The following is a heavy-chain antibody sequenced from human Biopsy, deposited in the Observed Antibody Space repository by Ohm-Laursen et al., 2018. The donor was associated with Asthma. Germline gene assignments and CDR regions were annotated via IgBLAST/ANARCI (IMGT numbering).Heavy chain of an antibody. CDR3: AKRRGYSGHDNDY. Sequence: RLSCAASGFMFRSFGMHWVCQAPGKGLEWVAVISYDGNHKFYEDSVKGRFTISRDNSKNTLYLQMNSLRTEDTAVYYCAKRRGYSGHDNDYWGQGTLVIVSS. V-gene: IGHV3-30*18. D-gene: IGHD5-12*01. J-gene: IGHJ4*02. CDR2: ISYDGNHK. CDR1: GFMFRSFG.